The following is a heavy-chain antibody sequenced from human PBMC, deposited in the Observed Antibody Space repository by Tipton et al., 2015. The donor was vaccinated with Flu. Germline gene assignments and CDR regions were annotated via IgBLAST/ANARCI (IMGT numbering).Heavy chain of an antibody. J-gene: IGHJ5*01. D-gene: IGHD4-11*01. V-gene: IGHV4-38-2*01. Sequence: TLSLTCSVSGDSIGSGYCWGWVRHPPGKGLDWIGNICYFGNTYYNPSPKSRITISVDRSKNQFSLKLRSVTAADTAEYFCARRDYSNYVSEPKSWFDSWGPGSLVTVSS. CDR3: ARRDYSNYVSEPKSWFDS. CDR1: GDSIGSGYC. CDR2: ICYFGNT.